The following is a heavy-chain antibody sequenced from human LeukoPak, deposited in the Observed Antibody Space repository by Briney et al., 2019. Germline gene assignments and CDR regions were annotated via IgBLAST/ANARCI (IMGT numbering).Heavy chain of an antibody. V-gene: IGHV1-18*01. CDR3: ARGAYCGGYCCAGWPGGFPFDY. D-gene: IGHD2-21*02. J-gene: IGHJ4*02. CDR1: GYTFTSNG. Sequence: ASVTLSRKSSGYTFTSNGISWVRQAPGQGLEWMGWISAYNGNTNNAHKLQGRVTMTTDTSTSTAYMELRSLRSDDTAVYYCARGAYCGGYCCAGWPGGFPFDYWGQGTLVTVSS. CDR2: ISAYNGNT.